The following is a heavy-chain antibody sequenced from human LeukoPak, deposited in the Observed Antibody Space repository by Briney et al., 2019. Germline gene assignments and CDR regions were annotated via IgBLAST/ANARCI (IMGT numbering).Heavy chain of an antibody. CDR2: INPNSGGT. Sequence: ASVKVSCKASGYTFTGYYMHWVRQAPGQGLEWMGWINPNSGGTNYAQKFQGRVTMTRDTSISTAYMELSRLRSDDTAVYYCAREGASYYYYYYMDVWGKGTTVTVSS. J-gene: IGHJ6*03. CDR1: GYTFTGYY. V-gene: IGHV1-2*02. CDR3: AREGASYYYYYYMDV.